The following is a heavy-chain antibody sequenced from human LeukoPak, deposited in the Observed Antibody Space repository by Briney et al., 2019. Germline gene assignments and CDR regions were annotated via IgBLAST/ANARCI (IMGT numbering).Heavy chain of an antibody. Sequence: ASVKVSCKASGYTFTSYAMHWVRQAPGQRLEWMGWINAGNGNTKYSQKFQGRVAITRDTSASTAYMELSSLRSEDTAVYYCARYASYYDFWSAHDTNWFDPWGQGTLVTVSS. D-gene: IGHD3-3*01. J-gene: IGHJ5*02. CDR3: ARYASYYDFWSAHDTNWFDP. CDR1: GYTFTSYA. CDR2: INAGNGNT. V-gene: IGHV1-3*01.